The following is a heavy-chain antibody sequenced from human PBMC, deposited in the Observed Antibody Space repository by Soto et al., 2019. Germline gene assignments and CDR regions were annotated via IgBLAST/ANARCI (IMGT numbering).Heavy chain of an antibody. CDR1: GYTFTGYY. Sequence: GASVKVSCKASGYTFTGYYMHWVRQAPGQGLEWMGWINPNSGGTNYAQKFQGWVTMTRDTSISTAYMELSRLRSDDTAVYYCARGEQLPPNWYYYYGMDVWGQGTTVTVSS. J-gene: IGHJ6*02. D-gene: IGHD6-6*01. V-gene: IGHV1-2*04. CDR3: ARGEQLPPNWYYYYGMDV. CDR2: INPNSGGT.